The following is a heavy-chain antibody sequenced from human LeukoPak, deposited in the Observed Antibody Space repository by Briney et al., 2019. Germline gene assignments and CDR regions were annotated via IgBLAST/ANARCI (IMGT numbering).Heavy chain of an antibody. CDR3: ARDNGEWRLDWFDH. CDR1: GFTFTTYV. J-gene: IGHJ5*02. CDR2: IWDDGNNK. Sequence: GGSLRLSCAASGFTFTTYVMHWVRQAPGKGLDWVALIWDDGNNKYYADSVKGRFTISRDNSKNTLYLQMNSLRAEDTAVYYCARDNGEWRLDWFDHWGQGTLVTVSS. D-gene: IGHD2-8*01. V-gene: IGHV3-33*01.